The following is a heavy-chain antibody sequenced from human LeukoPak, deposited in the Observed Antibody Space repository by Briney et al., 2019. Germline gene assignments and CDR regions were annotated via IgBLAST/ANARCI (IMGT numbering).Heavy chain of an antibody. CDR2: FDPEDGET. CDR3: ATGRLIGYYDSSGYYLDY. V-gene: IGHV1-24*01. CDR1: GYTLTELS. J-gene: IGHJ4*02. Sequence: EASVKVSCKVSGYTLTELSMHWVRQAPGKGLEWMGGFDPEDGETIYAQKFQGRVTMTEDTSTDTAYMELSSLRSEDTAVYYCATGRLIGYYDSSGYYLDYWGQGTLVTVSS. D-gene: IGHD3-22*01.